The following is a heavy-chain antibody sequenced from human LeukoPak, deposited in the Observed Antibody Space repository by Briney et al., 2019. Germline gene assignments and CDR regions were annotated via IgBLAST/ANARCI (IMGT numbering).Heavy chain of an antibody. CDR2: IYYSGST. CDR1: GGSISSYY. J-gene: IGHJ2*01. Sequence: PSETLSLTCTVSGGSISSYYWSWIRQPPGKGLEWIGYIYYSGSTNYNPSLKSRVTISVDTSKNQFSLKLSSVTAADTAVYYCARVLGYCSSTSCSYWYFDLWGRGTLVTVSS. V-gene: IGHV4-59*08. D-gene: IGHD2-2*01. CDR3: ARVLGYCSSTSCSYWYFDL.